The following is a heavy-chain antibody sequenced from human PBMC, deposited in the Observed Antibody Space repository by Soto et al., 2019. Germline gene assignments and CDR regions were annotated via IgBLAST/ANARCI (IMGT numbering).Heavy chain of an antibody. Sequence: QVKLVESGGGVVQPGRSLKLSCAASGFTFNGYGMHWVRQAPGKGLAWVAVISYNGGTEYSADSVKGRFTISRDTSKHTRYLQMSSLRAEDTAVYYCATPFQSTGYYYDIWYFDLWGRGTLVTVSS. D-gene: IGHD3-22*01. CDR2: ISYNGGTE. J-gene: IGHJ2*01. CDR3: ATPFQSTGYYYDIWYFDL. V-gene: IGHV3-30*03. CDR1: GFTFNGYG.